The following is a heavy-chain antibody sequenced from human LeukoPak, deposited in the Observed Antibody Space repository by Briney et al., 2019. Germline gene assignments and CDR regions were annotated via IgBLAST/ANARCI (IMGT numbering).Heavy chain of an antibody. CDR1: GYTFTSYA. J-gene: IGHJ6*02. D-gene: IGHD3-16*01. V-gene: IGHV1-69*04. CDR2: IIPILGIA. CDR3: ARGAYGLHDYYYYGMDV. Sequence: SVKVSCKASGYTFTSYAISWVRQAPGQGLEWMGRIIPILGIANYAQKFQGRVTITADKSTSTAYMELSSLRSEDTAVYYCARGAYGLHDYYYYGMDVWGQGTTVTVSS.